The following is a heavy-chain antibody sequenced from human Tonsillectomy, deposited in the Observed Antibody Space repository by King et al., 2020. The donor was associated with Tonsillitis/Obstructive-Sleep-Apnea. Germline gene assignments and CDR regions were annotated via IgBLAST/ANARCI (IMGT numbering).Heavy chain of an antibody. D-gene: IGHD2-15*01. CDR3: ARAYCSSGSCYPYYFDY. CDR1: GFTVSSNY. J-gene: IGHJ4*02. CDR2: LYSGGRP. V-gene: IGHV3-53*01. Sequence: VQLVESGGGLIQPGGSLRLSCAASGFTVSSNYMSWVRQAPGKGLEWVSVLYSGGRPYYADSVKGRFTVSRDNSKNTLYLQMHSPRAEDTAVYYCARAYCSSGSCYPYYFDYWGQGTLVTVSA.